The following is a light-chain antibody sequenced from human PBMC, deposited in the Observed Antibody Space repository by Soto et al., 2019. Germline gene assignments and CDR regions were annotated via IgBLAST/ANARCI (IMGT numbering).Light chain of an antibody. CDR2: GAS. CDR3: QQYGSSLWT. Sequence: EIVLAQSPGTLSLSPGERATLSFRASQSVSNNYLAWYQQKPGQAPRLVISGASSRATGIPDRFSASGSGTDFTLTISRLEAEDFAVYYCQQYGSSLWTFGQGTKVDTK. CDR1: QSVSNNY. V-gene: IGKV3-20*01. J-gene: IGKJ1*01.